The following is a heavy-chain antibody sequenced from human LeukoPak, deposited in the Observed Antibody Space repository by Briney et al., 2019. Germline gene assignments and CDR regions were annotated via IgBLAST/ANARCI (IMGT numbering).Heavy chain of an antibody. CDR1: GGSISSSSYY. D-gene: IGHD3-3*01. J-gene: IGHJ6*03. Sequence: PSETLSLTCTVSGGSISSSSYYWGWIRQPPGKGLEWIGSIYYSGSTYYNPSLKSRVTISVDTSKNQFSLKLSSVTAADTAVYYCARQSGDFWSGYYPPYYYYYYMDVWGKGTTATVSS. CDR3: ARQSGDFWSGYYPPYYYYYYMDV. CDR2: IYYSGST. V-gene: IGHV4-39*01.